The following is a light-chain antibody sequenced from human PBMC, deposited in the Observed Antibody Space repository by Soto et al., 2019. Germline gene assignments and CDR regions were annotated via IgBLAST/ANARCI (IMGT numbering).Light chain of an antibody. CDR3: QQYNDWWT. Sequence: EIVMTQSPATLSVSPGESATLSCRASQSVSNNLTWYQQKPGQPPRLLIYGASTRATGVPGRFSGSGSGTEFTLTISSLQSEDFAVYYCQQYNDWWTFGQGPEVDIK. CDR2: GAS. J-gene: IGKJ1*01. V-gene: IGKV3-15*01. CDR1: QSVSNN.